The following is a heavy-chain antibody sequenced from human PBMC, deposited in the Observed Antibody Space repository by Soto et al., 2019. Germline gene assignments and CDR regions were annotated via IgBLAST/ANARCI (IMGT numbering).Heavy chain of an antibody. CDR1: GYTFTGYY. V-gene: IGHV1-2*02. Sequence: QVQLVQSGAEVKKPGASVKVSCKASGYTFTGYYMHWVRQAPGQGLEWMGWINPNSGDTNYAQKFQGRVTMTRDTSISTAYMELSRLRSDDTAVYYCARGKGPYSSGWTGGYWGQGTLVTVSS. J-gene: IGHJ4*02. CDR2: INPNSGDT. D-gene: IGHD6-19*01. CDR3: ARGKGPYSSGWTGGY.